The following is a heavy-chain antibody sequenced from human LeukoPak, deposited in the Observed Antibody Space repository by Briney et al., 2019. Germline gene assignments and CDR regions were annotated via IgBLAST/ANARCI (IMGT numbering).Heavy chain of an antibody. V-gene: IGHV4-59*04. CDR1: GGSISSYY. CDR3: ARLYYYGSGSPNAFDI. D-gene: IGHD3-10*01. J-gene: IGHJ3*02. Sequence: SETLSLTCTVSGGSISSYYWSWIRQPPGKGLEWIGYIYYSGSTYYNPSLKSRVTISVDTSKNQFSLKLSSVTAADTAVYYCARLYYYGSGSPNAFDIWGQGTMVTVSS. CDR2: IYYSGST.